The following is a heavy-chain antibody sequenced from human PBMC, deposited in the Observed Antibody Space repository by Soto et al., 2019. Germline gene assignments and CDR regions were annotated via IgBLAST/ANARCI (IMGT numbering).Heavy chain of an antibody. J-gene: IGHJ6*03. CDR1: GFTFSGSA. CDR2: IRSKANSYAT. CDR3: TRQGGTDFFGVLLLGYMDV. V-gene: IGHV3-73*01. D-gene: IGHD3-3*01. Sequence: GGSLRLSCAASGFTFSGSAMHWVRQASGKGLEWVGRIRSKANSYATAYAASVKGRFTISRDDSRNTAYLQMNSLKTEDTAVYYCTRQGGTDFFGVLLLGYMDVWGKGTTVTVSS.